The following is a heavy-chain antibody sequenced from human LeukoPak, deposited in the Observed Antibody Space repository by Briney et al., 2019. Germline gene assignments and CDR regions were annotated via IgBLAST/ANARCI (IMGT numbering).Heavy chain of an antibody. V-gene: IGHV3-15*01. CDR1: RFTFSDAW. CDR2: IKSKTDVGTR. CDR3: AAGTGRSDFDY. J-gene: IGHJ4*02. D-gene: IGHD3/OR15-3a*01. Sequence: GGSLTLSCAASRFTFSDAWMSWVRQAPGKGLEWVGRIKSKTDVGTRDFAALVKGRFIISRDDSKKTVYLQMASLKTEDTAVYYCAAGTGRSDFDYWGQGTLVTVSS.